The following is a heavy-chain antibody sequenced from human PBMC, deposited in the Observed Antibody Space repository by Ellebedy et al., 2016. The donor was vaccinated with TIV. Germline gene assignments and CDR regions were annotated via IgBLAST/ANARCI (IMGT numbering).Heavy chain of an antibody. Sequence: SVKVSXXASGGTFKNYAISWVRQAPGQGLEWMGGLIPVFVTPNYAQKFRDRVTIIADESTTTAYMELTSLRSDDTAVYYCTRGGSFSGTNGMDVWGQGTTVTVSS. CDR1: GGTFKNYA. V-gene: IGHV1-69*13. J-gene: IGHJ6*02. D-gene: IGHD3-16*01. CDR3: TRGGSFSGTNGMDV. CDR2: LIPVFVTP.